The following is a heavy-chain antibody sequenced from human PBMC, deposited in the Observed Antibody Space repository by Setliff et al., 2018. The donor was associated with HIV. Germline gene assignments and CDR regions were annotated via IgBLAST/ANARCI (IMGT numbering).Heavy chain of an antibody. CDR1: GSSITTTYF. D-gene: IGHD3-10*01. CDR3: ARRAGNWGLNWFDP. Sequence: PSETLSRTCDFSGSSITTTYFWAWIRLPPGKGLEWVGSHYHDGTSFYNPSLKSRVTVSLDTSKNQFSLKLQSVTAADTAVYYCARRAGNWGLNWFDPWGQGTQVTVSS. J-gene: IGHJ5*02. V-gene: IGHV4-38-2*01. CDR2: HYHDGTS.